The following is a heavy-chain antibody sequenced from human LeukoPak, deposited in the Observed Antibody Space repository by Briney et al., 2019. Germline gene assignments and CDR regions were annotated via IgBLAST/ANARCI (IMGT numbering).Heavy chain of an antibody. CDR3: ARHRY. CDR2: INHSGRP. CDR1: GGSFSGYY. J-gene: IGHJ4*02. Sequence: SETLSLTCAVYGGSFSGYYWSWIREPPGKGLEWVGEINHSGRPNYNPSLKSRVTISVDTSKHQYSLKLSSVTAADTAVYYCARHRYWGQGTLVTVSS. V-gene: IGHV4-34*01.